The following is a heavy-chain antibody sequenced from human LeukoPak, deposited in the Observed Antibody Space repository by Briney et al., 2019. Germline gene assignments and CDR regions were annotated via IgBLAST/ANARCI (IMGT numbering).Heavy chain of an antibody. CDR1: GFTFSSYA. Sequence: GGSLRLSCAASGFTFSSYAMSWVRQAPGKGLEWVSAISGSGGSTYYADSVKGRFAISRDNSKNTLYLQMNSLRAEDTAVYYCAKDAICSSTSCYVDYWGQGTLVTVSS. CDR3: AKDAICSSTSCYVDY. J-gene: IGHJ4*02. V-gene: IGHV3-23*01. CDR2: ISGSGGST. D-gene: IGHD2-2*01.